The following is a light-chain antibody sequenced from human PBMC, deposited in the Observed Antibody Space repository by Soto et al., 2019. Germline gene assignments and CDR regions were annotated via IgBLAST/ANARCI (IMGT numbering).Light chain of an antibody. Sequence: QSALTQPPSASGSPGQSVAISCTGTSSDVGGYNYVSWYQQHPGKAPKLMIYEVNKRPSGVPDRFSGSKSGNTASLTVSGRQAEDEADYYCSSYAGSSNVFGTGTTLTVL. J-gene: IGLJ1*01. V-gene: IGLV2-8*01. CDR1: SSDVGGYNY. CDR2: EVN. CDR3: SSYAGSSNV.